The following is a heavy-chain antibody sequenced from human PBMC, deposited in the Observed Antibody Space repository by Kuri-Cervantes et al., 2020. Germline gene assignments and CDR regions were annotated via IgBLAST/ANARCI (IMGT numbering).Heavy chain of an antibody. J-gene: IGHJ5*02. V-gene: IGHV3-74*01. CDR3: ARVGQLVMRA. D-gene: IGHD6-13*01. CDR1: GFTFSSHW. CDR2: IKTDGSST. Sequence: GGSLRLSCVVSGFTFSSHWMHWIRQGPGKGLEWVSRIKTDGSSTNYADSVKGRFTISRDNAKNTLYLQMNSLRAEDTAVYYCARVGQLVMRAWGQGTLVTGSS.